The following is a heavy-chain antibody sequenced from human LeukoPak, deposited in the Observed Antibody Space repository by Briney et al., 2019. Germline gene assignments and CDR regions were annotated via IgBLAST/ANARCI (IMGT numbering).Heavy chain of an antibody. J-gene: IGHJ4*02. CDR1: GGSVSSWY. D-gene: IGHD6-19*01. CDR2: IYDSGNT. CDR3: ARETSLMGYASGLGFNY. Sequence: SETLSLTCTVSGGSVSSWYWSWIRQPPGKGLEWIGYIYDSGNTKYNPSLKSRVTISIDTPKNQFSLKLTSVTAADTATYYCARETSLMGYASGLGFNYWGQGVLVTVSS. V-gene: IGHV4-59*02.